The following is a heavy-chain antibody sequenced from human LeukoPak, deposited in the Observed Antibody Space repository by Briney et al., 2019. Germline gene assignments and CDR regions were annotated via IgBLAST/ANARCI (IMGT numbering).Heavy chain of an antibody. CDR1: GGSISSGGYY. Sequence: SETLSLTCTVSGGSISSGGYYWSWIRQHPGKGLEWIGYIYYSGSTYYNPSLKSRATISVDTSKDQFSLKLSSVTAADTAVYYCARAGYSYGYPLDYWGQGTLVTVSS. J-gene: IGHJ4*02. CDR3: ARAGYSYGYPLDY. V-gene: IGHV4-31*03. D-gene: IGHD5-18*01. CDR2: IYYSGST.